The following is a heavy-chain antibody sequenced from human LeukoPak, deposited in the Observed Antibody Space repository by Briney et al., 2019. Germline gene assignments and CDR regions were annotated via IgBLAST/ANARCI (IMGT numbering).Heavy chain of an antibody. CDR1: GYSFTSYW. D-gene: IGHD3-10*01. Sequence: GESLKISCKGSGYSFTSYWIGWVRQMPGKGLEWMGIIYPGDSDTRYSPSFQGQVTISADKSISTAYLQWSSLKASDTAMYYCAGQLWFGESDDAFDIWGQGTMVTVSS. J-gene: IGHJ3*02. V-gene: IGHV5-51*01. CDR3: AGQLWFGESDDAFDI. CDR2: IYPGDSDT.